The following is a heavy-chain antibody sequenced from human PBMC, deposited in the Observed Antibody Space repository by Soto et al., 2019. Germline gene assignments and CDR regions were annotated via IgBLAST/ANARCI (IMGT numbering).Heavy chain of an antibody. D-gene: IGHD2-15*01. J-gene: IGHJ6*03. Sequence: PGGSLRLSCAASGFTFSSYAMSWVRQAPGKGLEWVSAISGSGGSTYYADSVKGRFTISRDNSKSTLYLQMNSLRAEDTAVYYCANLDYCSGGSCYKSDYYYYYMDVWGKGTTVTVSS. CDR1: GFTFSSYA. CDR3: ANLDYCSGGSCYKSDYYYYYMDV. CDR2: ISGSGGST. V-gene: IGHV3-23*01.